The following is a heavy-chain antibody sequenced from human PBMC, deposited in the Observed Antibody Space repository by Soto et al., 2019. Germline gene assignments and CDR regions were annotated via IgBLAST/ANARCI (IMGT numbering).Heavy chain of an antibody. D-gene: IGHD4-17*01. CDR3: ARSSQSTVTTLDY. V-gene: IGHV4-59*06. CDR2: IYYSGST. J-gene: IGHJ4*02. CDR1: GGSISSYY. Sequence: SETLSLTCSVSGGSISSYYWSWIRQPPGKGLEWIGYIYYSGSTYYNPSLKSRVTISVDTSKNQFSLKLSSVTAADTAVYYCARSSQSTVTTLDYWGQGTLVNGSS.